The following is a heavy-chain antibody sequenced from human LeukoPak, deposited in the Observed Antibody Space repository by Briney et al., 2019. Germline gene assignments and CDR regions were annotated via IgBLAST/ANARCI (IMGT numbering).Heavy chain of an antibody. CDR3: ARDLGGPFDY. J-gene: IGHJ4*02. V-gene: IGHV4-61*02. CDR1: GGSISSGSYY. CDR2: IYTSGST. Sequence: SETLSLTCTVSGGSISSGSYYWRWIRQPAGKGLEWIGRIYTSGSTNYNPSLKSRVTISVDTSKNQFSLKLSSVTAADTAVYYCARDLGGPFDYWGQGTLVTVSS.